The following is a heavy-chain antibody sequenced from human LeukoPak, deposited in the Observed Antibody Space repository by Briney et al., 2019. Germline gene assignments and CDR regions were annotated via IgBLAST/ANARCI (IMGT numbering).Heavy chain of an antibody. CDR2: INQDGSET. CDR3: ATRRGYTYN. Sequence: GGSLRLSCAAPGFMFSSYWMTWVRQAPGKGLEWVANINQDGSETYYVDSVKGRFTISRDNAKNSLYLQMTSLRAEDTAVYYCATRRGYTYNWGQGTLVTVSS. D-gene: IGHD5-18*01. V-gene: IGHV3-7*01. J-gene: IGHJ4*02. CDR1: GFMFSSYW.